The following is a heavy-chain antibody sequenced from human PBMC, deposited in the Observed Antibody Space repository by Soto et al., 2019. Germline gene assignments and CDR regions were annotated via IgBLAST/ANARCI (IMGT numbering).Heavy chain of an antibody. CDR2: ISGGAGDT. Sequence: GGSLRLSCAASGFAFSDYAMNWVRQAPGKGLEWVSAISGGAGDTYYADSVKGRFTISRDNSKNTLYLQMKSLRAEDTAIYYCAKSSRITLVRGVTDYWGQGTLVTVPS. D-gene: IGHD3-10*01. V-gene: IGHV3-23*01. J-gene: IGHJ4*02. CDR1: GFAFSDYA. CDR3: AKSSRITLVRGVTDY.